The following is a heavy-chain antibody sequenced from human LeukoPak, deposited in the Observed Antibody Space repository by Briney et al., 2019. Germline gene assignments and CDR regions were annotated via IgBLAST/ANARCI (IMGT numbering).Heavy chain of an antibody. CDR1: GGSISSGDYY. D-gene: IGHD5-24*01. V-gene: IGHV4-30-4*01. CDR3: ARLDGYNYYFDY. Sequence: SETLSLTCTVSGGSISSGDYYWSWIRQPPGKGLEWIGYIYYSGSTYYNPSLKSRVTISVDTSKNQFSLKLSSVTAADTAVYYYARLDGYNYYFDYWGQGTLVTVSS. CDR2: IYYSGST. J-gene: IGHJ4*02.